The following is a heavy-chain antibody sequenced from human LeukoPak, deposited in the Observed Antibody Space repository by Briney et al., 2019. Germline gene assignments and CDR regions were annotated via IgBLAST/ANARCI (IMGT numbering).Heavy chain of an antibody. D-gene: IGHD3-22*01. CDR2: INHSGGT. Sequence: SETLSLTCAVYGGSFSGYYWSWIRQPPGKGLEWIGEINHSGGTNYNPSLKSRVTISVDTSKNQFSLKLSSVTAADTAVYYCARRGYSYGYNYYYDSSGYMFDYWGQGTLVTVSS. V-gene: IGHV4-34*01. J-gene: IGHJ4*02. CDR3: ARRGYSYGYNYYYDSSGYMFDY. CDR1: GGSFSGYY.